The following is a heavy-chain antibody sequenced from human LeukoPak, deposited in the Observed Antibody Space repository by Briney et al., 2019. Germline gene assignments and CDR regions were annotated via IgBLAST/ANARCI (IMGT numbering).Heavy chain of an antibody. CDR3: ARVLHAAAGTAYYYMDV. Sequence: PSETLSLTCTVAGGSISSYYWSWIRQPAGKGLEWIGRIYTSGSTNYNPSLKSRVTISVDTSKNQFSLKLSSVTAADTAVYYCARVLHAAAGTAYYYMDVWGKGTTVTVSS. D-gene: IGHD6-13*01. CDR2: IYTSGST. CDR1: GGSISSYY. V-gene: IGHV4-4*07. J-gene: IGHJ6*03.